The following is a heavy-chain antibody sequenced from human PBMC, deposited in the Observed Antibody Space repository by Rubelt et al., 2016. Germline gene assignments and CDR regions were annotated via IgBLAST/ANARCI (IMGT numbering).Heavy chain of an antibody. CDR2: LSSTISSG. CDR1: GFAITNYG. V-gene: IGHV3-48*02. J-gene: IGHJ4*02. Sequence: GGSLRLSCAASGFAITNYGMSWVRQAAGTGLEGVSYLSSTISSGYYAASVKGRFTVSRDIAKNSLYLQMNSLRDEDTAVYYCARGVRVLGAADVALDCWGQGTLVTVSS. D-gene: IGHD3-16*01. CDR3: ARGVRVLGAADVALDC.